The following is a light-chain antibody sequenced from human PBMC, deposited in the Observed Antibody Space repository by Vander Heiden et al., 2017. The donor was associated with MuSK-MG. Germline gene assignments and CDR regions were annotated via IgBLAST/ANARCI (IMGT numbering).Light chain of an antibody. CDR2: STS. J-gene: IGKJ4*01. Sequence: EIVMTQAPASLSVSTGERATLSCRAIQSVDRNLAWYQQNYGQAPRLLIDSTSIRATGLPARFSGSGSGTEFTLTISSLQSEDLAVYYCLQCDDWPPRTFGGGTKVKIK. CDR1: QSVDRN. V-gene: IGKV3-15*01. CDR3: LQCDDWPPRT.